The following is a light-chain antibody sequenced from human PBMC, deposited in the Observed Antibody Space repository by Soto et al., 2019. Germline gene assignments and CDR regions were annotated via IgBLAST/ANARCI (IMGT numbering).Light chain of an antibody. CDR3: QQRSNWPIT. V-gene: IGKV1-39*01. J-gene: IGKJ1*01. CDR1: QSISSY. Sequence: DIQMTQSPSSLSASVGDRVTITCRASQSISSYLNWYQKKPGKAPKLLIYAASSLQSGVPSRFSGSGSGTDFTLTISSLEPEDFAVYYCQQRSNWPITFGQGTKVDIK. CDR2: AAS.